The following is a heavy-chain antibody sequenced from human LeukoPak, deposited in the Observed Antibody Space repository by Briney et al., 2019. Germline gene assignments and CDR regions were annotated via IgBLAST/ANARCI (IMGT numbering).Heavy chain of an antibody. CDR3: ARGYGPGY. J-gene: IGHJ4*02. Sequence: SGTLSLTCAVSGDSISSTNWWNWVRQPPGKGLEWIGEIDHRGNTNYNPSLKSRVIISVDRSKNQFSLKLTSVTAADTAVYYCARGYGPGYWGQGTLVTVSA. D-gene: IGHD4-17*01. CDR1: GDSISSTNW. V-gene: IGHV4-4*02. CDR2: IDHRGNT.